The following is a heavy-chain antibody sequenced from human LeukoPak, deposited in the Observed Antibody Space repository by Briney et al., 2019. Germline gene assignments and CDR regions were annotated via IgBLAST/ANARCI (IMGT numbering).Heavy chain of an antibody. Sequence: GGSLRLSCAVSGFTFSTSAMHWVRQAPGKGLEWVAVISYDGGDKEYADSVKGRFTISRDNSKNTLYLQMNSLRAEDTAVYFCARGGSCSSTSCYLPFDYWGQGTLVTVSS. CDR1: GFTFSTSA. D-gene: IGHD2-2*01. CDR3: ARGGSCSSTSCYLPFDY. V-gene: IGHV3-30*01. CDR2: ISYDGGDK. J-gene: IGHJ4*02.